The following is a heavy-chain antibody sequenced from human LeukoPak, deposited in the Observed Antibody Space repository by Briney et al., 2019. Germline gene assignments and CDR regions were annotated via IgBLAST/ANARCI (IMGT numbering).Heavy chain of an antibody. Sequence: GGSLRLSCAASGFTFNRHWMTWVRQAPGKGLEWVSGISGSGDSTYYADSVKGRFTISRDNAKNSLYLQMNSLRAEDTAVYYCARLTGDFLEAHFDYWGQGTLVTVSS. CDR2: ISGSGDST. CDR1: GFTFNRHW. J-gene: IGHJ4*02. D-gene: IGHD7-27*01. V-gene: IGHV3-23*01. CDR3: ARLTGDFLEAHFDY.